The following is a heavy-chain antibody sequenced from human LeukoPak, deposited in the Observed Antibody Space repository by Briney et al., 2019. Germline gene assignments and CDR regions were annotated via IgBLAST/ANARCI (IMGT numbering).Heavy chain of an antibody. Sequence: QPGGSLRLSCAAPGFTVSNNYMRWVRQAPGKGLEWVSLIYSGGATFYADAVKGRFTISRDGSKNTLYLQMNSLRAEDTAVYYCARDPPAVAANTYGWGQGTLVTVSS. CDR3: ARDPPAVAANTYG. D-gene: IGHD6-6*01. J-gene: IGHJ4*02. CDR1: GFTVSNNY. CDR2: IYSGGAT. V-gene: IGHV3-66*01.